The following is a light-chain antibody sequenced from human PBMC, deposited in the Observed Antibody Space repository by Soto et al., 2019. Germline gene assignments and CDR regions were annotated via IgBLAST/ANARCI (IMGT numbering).Light chain of an antibody. CDR2: GNS. J-gene: IGLJ1*01. CDR3: QSYHSSLENV. CDR1: SSNIGAGYD. Sequence: QSVLTQPPSVSGAPGQRVTISCTGSSSNIGAGYDVHWYQQLPGTAPKLLIYGNSNRPSGVPDRFSGSKSGTSASLAITGLQAEDEADYYCQSYHSSLENVFGTGTKVTVL. V-gene: IGLV1-40*01.